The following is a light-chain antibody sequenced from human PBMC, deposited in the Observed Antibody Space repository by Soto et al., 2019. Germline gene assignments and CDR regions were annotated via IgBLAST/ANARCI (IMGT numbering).Light chain of an antibody. J-gene: IGLJ1*01. CDR2: EVS. CDR1: SSDVGGYNY. Sequence: QSVLTQPASVSGSPGQSITISCTGTSSDVGGYNYVSWYQQHPGKAPKLMIYEVSNRPSGVSNRFSRSKSGNTASLTLSGLQAEDEAYYYCSSFTGSSTPYVFGTGTKLTVL. CDR3: SSFTGSSTPYV. V-gene: IGLV2-14*01.